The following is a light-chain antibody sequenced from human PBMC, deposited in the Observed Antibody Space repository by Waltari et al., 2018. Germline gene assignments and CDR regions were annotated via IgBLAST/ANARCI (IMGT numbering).Light chain of an antibody. CDR1: TGAVTSGHY. V-gene: IGLV7-46*01. Sequence: AVVTQEPSLTVSPGGTVPLTCGSSTGAVTSGHYPYWFQQKPGQAPWTLIYDATNKHSWTPARFSGSLFGGKAALTLSGAQPEDEAEYYCLLSYSGAWVFGGGTKLTVL. CDR3: LLSYSGAWV. J-gene: IGLJ3*02. CDR2: DAT.